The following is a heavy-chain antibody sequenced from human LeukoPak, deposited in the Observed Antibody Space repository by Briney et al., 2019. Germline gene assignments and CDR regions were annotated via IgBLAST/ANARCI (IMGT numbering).Heavy chain of an antibody. J-gene: IGHJ4*02. CDR2: IKSKNDDEKT. CDR3: TTENFEY. CDR1: GFTFNYAW. V-gene: IGHV3-15*01. Sequence: GGSLRLSCAASGFTFNYAWMNWVRQAPGKGLEWVARIKSKNDDEKTDYAAPVKGRFTISRDDTKNTLYLQMNSLKTEDTAVYYCTTENFEYWGQGTLVTVSS.